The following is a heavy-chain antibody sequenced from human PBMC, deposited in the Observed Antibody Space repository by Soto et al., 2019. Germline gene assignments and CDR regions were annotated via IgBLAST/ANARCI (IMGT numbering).Heavy chain of an antibody. CDR1: GGSISHYY. CDR3: ARHGTYDSSGYYYVPDY. CDR2: IYDSGST. J-gene: IGHJ4*02. Sequence: PSETLSLTCIVSGGSISHYYWSWIRQPPGKGLEWIGYIYDSGSTNYNPSLKSRVTMSVDTSKNQFSLKLSSVTAADTAVYYCARHGTYDSSGYYYVPDYWGQGTLVTVSS. V-gene: IGHV4-59*08. D-gene: IGHD3-22*01.